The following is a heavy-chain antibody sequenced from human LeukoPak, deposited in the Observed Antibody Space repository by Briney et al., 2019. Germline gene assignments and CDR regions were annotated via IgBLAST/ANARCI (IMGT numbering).Heavy chain of an antibody. CDR3: ARRLAYSSSWYYFEH. Sequence: TGGSLRLSCAASGFTFSSYAMSWVRQAPGRGLEWVSAFSGSGGNTYCADSVKGRFTISRDNSKNTLYLQMNSLRAEDTAVYYCARRLAYSSSWYYFEHWGQGSLVTVSS. V-gene: IGHV3-23*01. CDR2: FSGSGGNT. J-gene: IGHJ4*02. CDR1: GFTFSSYA. D-gene: IGHD6-13*01.